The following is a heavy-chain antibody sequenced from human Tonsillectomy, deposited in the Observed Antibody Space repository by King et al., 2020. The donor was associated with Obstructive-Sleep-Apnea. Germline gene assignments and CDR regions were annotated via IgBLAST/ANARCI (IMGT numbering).Heavy chain of an antibody. D-gene: IGHD1-26*01. CDR2: ITWNSGSL. V-gene: IGHV3-9*01. Sequence: QLVQSGGGLVQPGRSLRLSCAASGFTFDDYAMHWVRQVPGKGLEWVSGITWNSGSLGYADSVKGRFTISRDNAKNSLYLQMNSLRPDDTALYYCAKDGGGARYYGMDVWGQGTTVTVSS. J-gene: IGHJ6*02. CDR1: GFTFDDYA. CDR3: AKDGGGARYYGMDV.